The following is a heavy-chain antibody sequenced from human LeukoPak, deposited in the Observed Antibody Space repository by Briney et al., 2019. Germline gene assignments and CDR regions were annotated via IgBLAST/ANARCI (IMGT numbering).Heavy chain of an antibody. Sequence: GESLKISCKGPGYSFTSYCISWVRQMPGKGLEWMGRIDPSDSYTNYSPSFQGHVTISADRSISTAYLQWSSLKASDTAMYYCARHRGYDSSAYGASMLSYWGQGTLVSVSS. CDR1: GYSFTSYC. CDR2: IDPSDSYT. CDR3: ARHRGYDSSAYGASMLSY. D-gene: IGHD3-22*01. V-gene: IGHV5-10-1*01. J-gene: IGHJ4*02.